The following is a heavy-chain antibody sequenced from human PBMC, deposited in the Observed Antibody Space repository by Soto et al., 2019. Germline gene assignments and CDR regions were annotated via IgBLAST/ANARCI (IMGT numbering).Heavy chain of an antibody. CDR3: AKDLRGSGSYYYFDY. CDR2: ISGSGGST. J-gene: IGHJ4*02. V-gene: IGHV3-23*01. Sequence: GGSLRLSCAASGFTFSSYAMSWVRQAPGKGLEWVSAISGSGGSTYYADSVKGRFTISRDNSKNTLYLQMNSLRAEDTAVYYCAKDLRGSGSYYYFDYWGQGTLVTVSS. CDR1: GFTFSSYA. D-gene: IGHD3-10*01.